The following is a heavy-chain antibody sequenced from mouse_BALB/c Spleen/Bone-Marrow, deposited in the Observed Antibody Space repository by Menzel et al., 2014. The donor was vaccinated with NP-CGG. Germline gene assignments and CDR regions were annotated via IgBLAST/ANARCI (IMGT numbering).Heavy chain of an antibody. CDR3: ARGDYYGYAMDY. V-gene: IGHV1-26*01. J-gene: IGHJ4*01. CDR2: INPYNGGT. D-gene: IGHD1-1*01. Sequence: LVEPGASMKISCKASGYSFTGYTMNWVKQSHGKNLEWIGLINPYNGGTSYNQKFKGKATLTVDKSSSTAYMELLSLTSEDSAVYYCARGDYYGYAMDYWGQGTSVTVSS. CDR1: GYSFTGYT.